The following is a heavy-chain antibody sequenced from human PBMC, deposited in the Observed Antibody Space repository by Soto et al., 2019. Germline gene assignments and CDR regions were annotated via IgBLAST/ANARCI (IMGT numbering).Heavy chain of an antibody. CDR1: GGSISSSSYY. J-gene: IGHJ4*02. Sequence: QLQLQESGPGLVKPSETLSLTCTVSGGSISSSSYYWGWIRQPPGKGLEWIGSIYYSGSTYYNPSRKRRVTISVDTSKAQSSLELSSVTAADTTVYYCASLWFGDLPHYRGQGTLVTVSS. CDR3: ASLWFGDLPHY. D-gene: IGHD3-10*01. V-gene: IGHV4-39*01. CDR2: IYYSGST.